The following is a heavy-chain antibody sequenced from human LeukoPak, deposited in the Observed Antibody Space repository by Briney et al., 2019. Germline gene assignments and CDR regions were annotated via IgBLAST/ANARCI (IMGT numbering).Heavy chain of an antibody. D-gene: IGHD5-12*01. V-gene: IGHV4-59*12. J-gene: IGHJ5*02. Sequence: SEPLSLTCSVSGGSIRSDYWSWIRQPPGEGLEGIGYISYSGITNYNPSLKSRLTISVDKSNNHFFHTLSSLTAAGTARYYCARERVDRYGPWFDRGGGGTLVTVSS. CDR2: ISYSGIT. CDR3: ARERVDRYGPWFDR. CDR1: GGSIRSDY.